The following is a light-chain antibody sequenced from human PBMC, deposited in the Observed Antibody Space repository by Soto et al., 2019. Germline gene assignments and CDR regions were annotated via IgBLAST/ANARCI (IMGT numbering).Light chain of an antibody. CDR1: QSVSKY. V-gene: IGKV3-11*01. CDR3: QQRSNWPQIT. J-gene: IGKJ4*01. CDR2: DAS. Sequence: IVLTQSPATRSLSPGERATLSCRAIQSVSKYLAWYQQKPGQAPRLLIHDASNRATGIPARFSGSGSGTDFTLTISSIEPEDFGVYYCQQRSNWPQITVGGGTKVEI.